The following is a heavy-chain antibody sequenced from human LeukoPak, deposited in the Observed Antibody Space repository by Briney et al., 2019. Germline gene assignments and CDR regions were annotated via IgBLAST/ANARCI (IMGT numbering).Heavy chain of an antibody. CDR1: GFTFSSYE. V-gene: IGHV3-48*03. Sequence: GGSLRLSCAASGFTFSSYEMNWVRQAPGKGLEWVSYISSSGGTIYYADSVKGRFTISRDNAKNSLYLQMNSLRAEDTAVYYCAREDYGDYAGSFDYWGQGTLVTVSS. CDR3: AREDYGDYAGSFDY. CDR2: ISSSGGTI. D-gene: IGHD4-17*01. J-gene: IGHJ4*02.